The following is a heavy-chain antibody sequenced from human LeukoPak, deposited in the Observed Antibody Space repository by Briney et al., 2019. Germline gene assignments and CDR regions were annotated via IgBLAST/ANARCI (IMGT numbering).Heavy chain of an antibody. CDR3: ARDRGIWPDY. D-gene: IGHD3-10*01. J-gene: IGHJ4*02. V-gene: IGHV3-30*04. Sequence: GGSLRLSCAASGFTFSSYAMHWVRQAPGKGLEWVAVISYDGSNKYYADSVKGRFTISRDNSKNTLYLQMNSLRAEDTAVYDCARDRGIWPDYWGQGTLVTVSS. CDR2: ISYDGSNK. CDR1: GFTFSSYA.